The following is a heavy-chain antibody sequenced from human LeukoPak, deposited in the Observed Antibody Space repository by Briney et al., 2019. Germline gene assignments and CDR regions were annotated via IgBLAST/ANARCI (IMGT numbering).Heavy chain of an antibody. Sequence: SVKVSSKASGGTFSSYAISWVRQAPGQGLEWMGRIIPIFGTANYAQKFQGRVTITTDESTSTAYMELSSLRSEDTAVYYCARDRDDYGDYLYYFDYWGQRTLVTVSS. CDR1: GGTFSSYA. CDR2: IIPIFGTA. D-gene: IGHD4-17*01. V-gene: IGHV1-69*05. CDR3: ARDRDDYGDYLYYFDY. J-gene: IGHJ4*02.